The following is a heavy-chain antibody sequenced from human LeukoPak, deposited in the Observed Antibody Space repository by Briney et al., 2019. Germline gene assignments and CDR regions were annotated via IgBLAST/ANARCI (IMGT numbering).Heavy chain of an antibody. J-gene: IGHJ5*02. D-gene: IGHD2-15*01. CDR1: GGSIRTSY. CDR3: ARDSAFATNYYDP. CDR2: IYNTGGT. V-gene: IGHV4-59*01. Sequence: VKPSETLSLPCTVSGGSIRTSYWNWIRPSPGKGLEWIGYIYNTGGTNYNPSLKGRVTMSIDTSKNQFSLKLRSVTAADTAVYYCARDSAFATNYYDPWGQGTLVTVSS.